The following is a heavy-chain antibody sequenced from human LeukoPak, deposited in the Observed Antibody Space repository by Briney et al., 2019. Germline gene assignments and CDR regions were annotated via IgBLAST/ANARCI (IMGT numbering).Heavy chain of an antibody. Sequence: ASLRVSCKASGYTFSNYAINWVRQAPGQGLEWMGGIIPILRTPSYAEKFQGRVTITTDESTSTAHMELSGLRSEDMAVYYCTRGSDSFYYYSMDVWGRGTTVIVSS. CDR1: GYTFSNYA. CDR2: IIPILRTP. CDR3: TRGSDSFYYYSMDV. V-gene: IGHV1-69*05. D-gene: IGHD2-15*01. J-gene: IGHJ6*03.